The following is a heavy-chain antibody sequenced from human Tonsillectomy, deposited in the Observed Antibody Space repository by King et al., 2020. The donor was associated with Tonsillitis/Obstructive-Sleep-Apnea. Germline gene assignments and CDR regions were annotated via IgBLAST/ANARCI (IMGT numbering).Heavy chain of an antibody. V-gene: IGHV4-61*01. Sequence: VQLQESGPGLVKPSETLSLTCTVSGGSVSSGSYYWSWIRQPPGKGLEWIGYIYYSGSTNYNPSLKTRVTISVDTSMNQFSLKLSSVTAADTAVYYCARGVIRFLEWDNWFDPWGQGTLVTVSS. CDR1: GGSVSSGSYY. CDR2: IYYSGST. D-gene: IGHD3-3*01. J-gene: IGHJ5*02. CDR3: ARGVIRFLEWDNWFDP.